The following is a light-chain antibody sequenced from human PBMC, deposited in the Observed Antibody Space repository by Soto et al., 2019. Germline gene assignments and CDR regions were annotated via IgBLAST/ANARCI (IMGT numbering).Light chain of an antibody. J-gene: IGKJ2*01. V-gene: IGKV1-39*01. CDR2: AAS. Sequence: DIQMTQSPSSLSASVGDRVTITCRASQSISSYLNWYHQKPGQAPKLLIYAASSWQTGVPSRFSGSGSGTDFTLTISSLQSEDFAVYYCQHYNYWPYTFGQGTKVDIK. CDR3: QHYNYWPYT. CDR1: QSISSY.